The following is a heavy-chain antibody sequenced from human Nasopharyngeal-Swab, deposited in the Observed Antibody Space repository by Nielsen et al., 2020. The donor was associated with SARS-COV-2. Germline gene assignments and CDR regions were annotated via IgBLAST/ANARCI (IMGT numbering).Heavy chain of an antibody. V-gene: IGHV3-23*01. Sequence: GESLKISCAASGFTFSNYAVTWVRQAPGKGLEWVSAISGSTGSTYYADSVKGRSTISRDNSKNTLYLQMNSLRAEDTAVYYCAKDRGVGALDYWGQGTLVTVSS. CDR2: ISGSTGST. J-gene: IGHJ4*02. CDR3: AKDRGVGALDY. D-gene: IGHD1-26*01. CDR1: GFTFSNYA.